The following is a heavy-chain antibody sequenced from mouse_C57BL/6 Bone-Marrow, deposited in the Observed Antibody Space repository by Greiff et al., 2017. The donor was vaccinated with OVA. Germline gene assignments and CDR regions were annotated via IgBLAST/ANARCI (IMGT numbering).Heavy chain of an antibody. Sequence: QVQLQQPGAELVKPGASVKLSCKASGYTFTSYWMQWVKQRPGQGLEWIGEIDPSDSYTTYNQKFKGKATLTVDTSSSTAYMELSSLTSEDSAVYYCASASNCPVAYWGQGTLVTVSA. J-gene: IGHJ3*01. CDR1: GYTFTSYW. D-gene: IGHD2-5*01. V-gene: IGHV1-50*01. CDR2: IDPSDSYT. CDR3: ASASNCPVAY.